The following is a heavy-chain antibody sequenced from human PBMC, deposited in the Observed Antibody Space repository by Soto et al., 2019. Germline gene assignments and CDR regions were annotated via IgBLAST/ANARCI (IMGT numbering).Heavy chain of an antibody. CDR2: ISSGSTYI. CDR3: ARIPVAGTGADY. J-gene: IGHJ4*02. CDR1: GFTFSSYN. Sequence: EVQLVESGGGLVKPGGSLRLSCAASGFTFSSYNMNWVRQAPGKGLEWVSSISSGSTYIDYADSVKGRFTISRDNAKNSLYLQMNSLRAEDTAVYYCARIPVAGTGADYWGQGTLVTVSS. D-gene: IGHD6-19*01. V-gene: IGHV3-21*06.